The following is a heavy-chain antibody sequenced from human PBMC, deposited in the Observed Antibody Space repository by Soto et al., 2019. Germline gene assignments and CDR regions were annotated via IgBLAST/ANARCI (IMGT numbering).Heavy chain of an antibody. D-gene: IGHD1-20*01. V-gene: IGHV4-4*07. Sequence: SETLSLTCTVSGGSISSYYWSWIRQPAGKGLEWIGRIYASGSTNYNPSLNSRVTMSVDTSKNQFSLKLSSVTAADTAVYYCARDREVTGNDNWSDSGGAGTPVTLSS. CDR1: GGSISSYY. J-gene: IGHJ5*01. CDR2: IYASGST. CDR3: ARDREVTGNDNWSDS.